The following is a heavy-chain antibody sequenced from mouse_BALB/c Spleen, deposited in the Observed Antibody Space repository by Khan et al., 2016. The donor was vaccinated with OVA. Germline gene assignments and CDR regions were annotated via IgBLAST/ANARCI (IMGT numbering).Heavy chain of an antibody. CDR1: GFSLTSYG. CDR3: ARCTTATRNYYVMDY. J-gene: IGHJ4*01. V-gene: IGHV2-3*01. CDR2: IWGDGST. Sequence: QVQLQESGLGLVAPSQSLYITCTVSGFSLTSYGVHWVRQPPGKGLEWLGVIWGDGSTNYHSGHISRLSISKEKSKSQVHLKLNSLQTDDTATYYWARCTTATRNYYVMDYWGQGSSVTDSS. D-gene: IGHD1-2*01.